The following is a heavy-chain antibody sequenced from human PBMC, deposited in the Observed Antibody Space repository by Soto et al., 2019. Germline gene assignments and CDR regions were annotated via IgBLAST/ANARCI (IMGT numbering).Heavy chain of an antibody. CDR1: GGSISSSSYY. D-gene: IGHD4-4*01. CDR3: ARTRTVAYDYGMDV. J-gene: IGHJ6*02. V-gene: IGHV4-39*01. Sequence: QLQLQESGPGLVKPSETLSLTCTVSGGSISSSSYYWGWIRQPPGKGLEWIGSIYYSGNSGSTYSTPSLKSLVPICVDPSKNQFSLKLSSVTATDTAVYYCARTRTVAYDYGMDVWGQGTTVTVSS. CDR2: IYYSGNSGST.